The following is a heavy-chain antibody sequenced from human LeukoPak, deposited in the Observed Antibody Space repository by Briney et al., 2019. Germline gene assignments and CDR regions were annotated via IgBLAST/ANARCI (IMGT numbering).Heavy chain of an antibody. D-gene: IGHD3-3*01. CDR2: INPSGGST. J-gene: IGHJ4*02. CDR1: GGTFSSYA. Sequence: ASVKVSCKASGGTFSSYAISWVRQAPGQGLEWMGIINPSGGSTNYALKFQGRVTMTRDTSTSTVYMELSSLRSEDTAVYYCARGKSGYPWIVFDYWGQGALVAVSS. CDR3: ARGKSGYPWIVFDY. V-gene: IGHV1-46*01.